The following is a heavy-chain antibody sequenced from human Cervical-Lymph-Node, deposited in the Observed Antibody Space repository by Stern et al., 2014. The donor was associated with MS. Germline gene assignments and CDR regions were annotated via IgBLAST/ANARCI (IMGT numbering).Heavy chain of an antibody. Sequence: QVQLMQSGGEVKNPGASVKVSCKASGYTFTTYGISWVRQAPGQGLEWMGWISTYYGATKCADKFQDRLTMTADTSTSTAYMELRSLKFDDTATYYCARGGNKDAHNRFAYWGQGTLVTVSS. CDR1: GYTFTTYG. J-gene: IGHJ4*02. CDR2: ISTYYGAT. D-gene: IGHD5-24*01. CDR3: ARGGNKDAHNRFAY. V-gene: IGHV1-18*01.